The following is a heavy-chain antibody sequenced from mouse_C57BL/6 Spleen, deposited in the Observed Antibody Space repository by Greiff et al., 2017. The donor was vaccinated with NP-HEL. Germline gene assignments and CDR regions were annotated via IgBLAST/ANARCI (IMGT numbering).Heavy chain of an antibody. Sequence: EVHLVESGGGLVKPGGSLKLSCAASGFTFSSYAMSWVRQTPEKRLEWVATISDGGSYTYYPDNVKGRFTISRDNAKNNLYLQMSHLKSEDTAMYYCARQGLRDYYAMDYWGQGTSVTVSS. CDR1: GFTFSSYA. CDR3: ARQGLRDYYAMDY. D-gene: IGHD2-4*01. CDR2: ISDGGSYT. J-gene: IGHJ4*01. V-gene: IGHV5-4*01.